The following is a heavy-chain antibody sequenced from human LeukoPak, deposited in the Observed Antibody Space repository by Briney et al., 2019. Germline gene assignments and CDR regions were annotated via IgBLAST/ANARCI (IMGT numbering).Heavy chain of an antibody. CDR2: IYQDGSEK. D-gene: IGHD6-13*01. CDR1: GFTFSSYS. V-gene: IGHV3-7*01. J-gene: IGHJ4*02. CDR3: ARGRTWVDY. Sequence: GGSLRLSCAASGFTFSSYSMNWVRQAPGKGLEWVANIYQDGSEKHYVDSVEGRFTISRDNAKNSLYLQMNSLRAEDTAVYYCARGRTWVDYWGQGTLVTVSS.